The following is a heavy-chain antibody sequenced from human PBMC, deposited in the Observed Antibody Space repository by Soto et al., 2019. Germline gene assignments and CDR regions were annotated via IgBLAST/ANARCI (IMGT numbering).Heavy chain of an antibody. CDR2: IKQDGSQT. CDR3: TRGTDLVFCPGTSCTGIDV. V-gene: IGHV3-7*03. D-gene: IGHD2-2*01. Sequence: PGGSLRLSCVASGFTISNYWMSCVRQAPEKGLEWVANIKQDGSQTYYVDSAKGRFTISRDNAKNSLYLQMNSLRVEDTAVYYCTRGTDLVFCPGTSCTGIDVWGQGITV. J-gene: IGHJ6*02. CDR1: GFTISNYW.